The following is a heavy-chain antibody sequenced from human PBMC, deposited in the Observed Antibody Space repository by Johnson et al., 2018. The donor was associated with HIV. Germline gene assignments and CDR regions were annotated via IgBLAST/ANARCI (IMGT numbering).Heavy chain of an antibody. CDR2: ISYDGSNK. Sequence: QVQLVESGGGVVQPGRSLRLSCAASGFTFSSYGMHWVRQAPGKGLEWVAVISYDGSNKYYADSVKGRFTISRDNSKNTLYLQMNSLRVDDTAMYYCAKADTMAGDVFDIWGQGTMVTVSS. J-gene: IGHJ3*02. V-gene: IGHV3-30*18. D-gene: IGHD2-2*01. CDR1: GFTFSSYG. CDR3: AKADTMAGDVFDI.